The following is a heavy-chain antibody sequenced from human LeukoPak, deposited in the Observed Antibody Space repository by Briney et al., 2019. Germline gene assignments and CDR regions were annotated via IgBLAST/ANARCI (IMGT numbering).Heavy chain of an antibody. V-gene: IGHV3-23*01. J-gene: IGHJ6*04. D-gene: IGHD3-10*02. CDR1: GFTFSSYA. CDR2: FSGSGGST. Sequence: GGSLRLSCAASGFTFSSYAMSWVRQAPGKGLEWVSTFSGSGGSTHYADSVKGRFTISRDNSKNSLYLQMNSLRAEDTAVYYCAELGITMIGGVWGKGTTVTISS. CDR3: AELGITMIGGV.